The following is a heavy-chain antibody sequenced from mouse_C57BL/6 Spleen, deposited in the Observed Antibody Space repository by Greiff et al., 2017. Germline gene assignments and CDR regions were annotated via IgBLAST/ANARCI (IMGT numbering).Heavy chain of an antibody. D-gene: IGHD4-1*01. Sequence: VQGVESGAELVRPGASVTLSCKASGYTFTDYEMHWVKQTPVHGLEWIGAIDPETGGTAYNQKFKGKAILTADKSSSTAYMELRSLTSEDSAVYYCTQLTGSYYYAMDYWGQGTSVTVSS. J-gene: IGHJ4*01. CDR1: GYTFTDYE. CDR3: TQLTGSYYYAMDY. CDR2: IDPETGGT. V-gene: IGHV1-15*01.